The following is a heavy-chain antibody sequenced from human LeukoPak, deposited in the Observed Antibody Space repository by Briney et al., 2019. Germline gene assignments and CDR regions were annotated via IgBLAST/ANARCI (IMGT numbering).Heavy chain of an antibody. V-gene: IGHV1-18*01. J-gene: IGHJ3*01. D-gene: IGHD5-24*01. CDR1: GFTFMSYG. Sequence: ASVKVSCKASGFTFMSYGISWVRQAPGQGLEWMGWIRGDNGKTNYARKFEGRLTMTTDTPTSTAYMELRSLRSDDTAVYYCARPTITLFDEGAFDVWGQGTLVPVSS. CDR2: IRGDNGKT. CDR3: ARPTITLFDEGAFDV.